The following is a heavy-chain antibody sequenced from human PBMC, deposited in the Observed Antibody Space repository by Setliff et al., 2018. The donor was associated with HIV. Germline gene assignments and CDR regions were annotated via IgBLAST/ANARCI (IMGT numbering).Heavy chain of an antibody. CDR2: ISTGGAT. Sequence: SETLSLTCTVSGGSISSGNYYWNWIRQPAGKGLEWVGQISTGGATDYNSSLKSRVTISLDKSKNQFSLRLNSVTAADTAVYYCARVLDGNHYDAFNLWGQGTTVTVSS. D-gene: IGHD1-26*01. CDR3: ARVLDGNHYDAFNL. V-gene: IGHV4-61*09. J-gene: IGHJ3*01. CDR1: GGSISSGNYY.